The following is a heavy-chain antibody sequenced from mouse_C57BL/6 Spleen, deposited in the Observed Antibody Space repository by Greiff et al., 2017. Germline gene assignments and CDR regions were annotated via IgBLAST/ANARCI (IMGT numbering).Heavy chain of an antibody. D-gene: IGHD4-1*01. Sequence: VQLQQSGPELVKPGASVKISCKASGYSFTGYYMNWVKQSPEKSLEWIGEINPSTGGTTYNQKFKAKATLTVDKSSSTAYMQLKSLTSEDSAVYYCARNWDGRFAYWGQGTLVTVSA. CDR1: GYSFTGYY. J-gene: IGHJ3*01. CDR3: ARNWDGRFAY. CDR2: INPSTGGT. V-gene: IGHV1-42*01.